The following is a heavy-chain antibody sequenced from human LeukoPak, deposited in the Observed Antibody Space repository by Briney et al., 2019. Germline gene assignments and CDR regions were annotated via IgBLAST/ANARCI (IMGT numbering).Heavy chain of an antibody. CDR2: INTNTGNP. D-gene: IGHD5-18*01. J-gene: IGHJ4*02. Sequence: ASVKVSCKASGDTFTSYAMNWGRQAPGQGLEWMGWINTNTGNPTYAQGFTGRFVFSLDTSVSTAYLQISSLKAEDTAVYYCARDRRIRGYSYGSPSFGDYWGQGTLVTVSS. CDR3: ARDRRIRGYSYGSPSFGDY. V-gene: IGHV7-4-1*02. CDR1: GDTFTSYA.